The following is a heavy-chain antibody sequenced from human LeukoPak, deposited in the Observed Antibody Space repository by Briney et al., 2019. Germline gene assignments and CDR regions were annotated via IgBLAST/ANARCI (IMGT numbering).Heavy chain of an antibody. CDR3: AKDRPVDTALAAFDY. J-gene: IGHJ4*02. Sequence: GGSLRLSCAASGFTFSSHGMHWVRQTPAKGLEWVAFIRYDESIKYYADSVKGRFTISRDNSKNTLYLQMNSLRVEDTAVYYCAKDRPVDTALAAFDYWGQGTLVTVSS. CDR1: GFTFSSHG. D-gene: IGHD5-18*01. V-gene: IGHV3-30*02. CDR2: IRYDESIK.